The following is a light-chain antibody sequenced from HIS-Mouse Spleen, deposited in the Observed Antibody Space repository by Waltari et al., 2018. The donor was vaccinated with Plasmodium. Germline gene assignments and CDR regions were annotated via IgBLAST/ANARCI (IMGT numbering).Light chain of an antibody. J-gene: IGLJ3*02. V-gene: IGLV3-10*01. Sequence: SYELTQPPSVSVSPGQTARITCSGDALPKKSAYWYQQKSGQAPVLVIDEDSKRPSGIPERLFGSSSGTMATVTIRGAQVEDEADYYCYSTDSSGNHRVFGGGTKLTVL. CDR1: ALPKKS. CDR2: EDS. CDR3: YSTDSSGNHRV.